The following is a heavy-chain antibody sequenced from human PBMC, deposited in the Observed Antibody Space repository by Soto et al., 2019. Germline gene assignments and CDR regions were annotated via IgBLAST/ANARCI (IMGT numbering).Heavy chain of an antibody. CDR3: ARVRLGLGDSNDAFDI. Sequence: SETLSLTCTVSGGSISSYYWSWIRQPPGKGLEWIGYIYYSGSTNYNPSLKSRVTISVDTSKNQFSLKLGSVTAADTAVYYCARVRLGLGDSNDAFDIWGQGTMVTVSS. V-gene: IGHV4-59*01. J-gene: IGHJ3*02. D-gene: IGHD1-26*01. CDR1: GGSISSYY. CDR2: IYYSGST.